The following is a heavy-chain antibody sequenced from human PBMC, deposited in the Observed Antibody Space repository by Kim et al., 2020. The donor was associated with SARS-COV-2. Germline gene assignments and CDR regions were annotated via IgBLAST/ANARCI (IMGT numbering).Heavy chain of an antibody. J-gene: IGHJ4*02. D-gene: IGHD1-26*01. CDR1: GFTFSSYG. CDR2: ISYDGSNK. V-gene: IGHV3-33*05. CDR3: ARGRIVGATFDY. Sequence: GGSLRLSCAASGFTFSSYGMHWVRQAPGKGLEWVAVISYDGSNKYYADSVKGRFTISRDNSKNTLYLQMNSLRAEDTAVYYCARGRIVGATFDYWGQGTLVTVSS.